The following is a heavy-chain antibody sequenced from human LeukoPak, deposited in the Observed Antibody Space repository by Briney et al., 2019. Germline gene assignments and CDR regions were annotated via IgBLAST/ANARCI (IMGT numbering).Heavy chain of an antibody. D-gene: IGHD1-26*01. CDR3: AKDQYSGSYYWFDP. V-gene: IGHV3-23*01. CDR2: ISGSGDST. J-gene: IGHJ5*02. Sequence: GGSLRLSCAASGLTFSSYAMSWVRQASGKGLEWVSAISGSGDSTYYADSVKGRFTISRDNSKNTLYLQMNSLRAEDTAVYYCAKDQYSGSYYWFDPWGQGTLVTVSS. CDR1: GLTFSSYA.